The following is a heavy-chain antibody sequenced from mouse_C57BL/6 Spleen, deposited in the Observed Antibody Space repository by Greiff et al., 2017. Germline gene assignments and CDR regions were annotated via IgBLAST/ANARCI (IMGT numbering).Heavy chain of an antibody. D-gene: IGHD2-3*01. CDR3: ARRGRESDGYVGC. J-gene: IGHJ2*01. Sequence: QVTLKVSGPGILQSSQTLSLPCSFSGFSLSTSGMGVSWIRQPSGKGLEWLAHIYWDDDKRYNPSLKSRLTISKDTSRNQVFLTITSVDTAENATYYCARRGRESDGYVGCWGQSATLSVAS. CDR2: IYWDDDK. V-gene: IGHV8-12*01. CDR1: GFSLSTSGMG.